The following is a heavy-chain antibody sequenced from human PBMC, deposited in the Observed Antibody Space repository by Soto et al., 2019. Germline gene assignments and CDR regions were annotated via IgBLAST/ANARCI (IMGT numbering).Heavy chain of an antibody. D-gene: IGHD3-16*01. CDR3: GRGLGRAHFNY. V-gene: IGHV4-39*01. J-gene: IGHJ4*02. CDR1: GGSISSRDSS. CDR2: FHYSGST. Sequence: PSETLSLTCTVSGGSISSRDSSWGWIRQPPGKGLEWIGRFHYSGSTYYNPSLKSRVTISVDTSKNQLSLRETSVTAADTAVYFCGRGLGRAHFNYWGQGTLVTVSS.